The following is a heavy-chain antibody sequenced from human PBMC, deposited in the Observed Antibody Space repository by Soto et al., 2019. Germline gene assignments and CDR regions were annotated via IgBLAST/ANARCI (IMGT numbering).Heavy chain of an antibody. V-gene: IGHV3-11*01. Sequence: QVQLVESGGGLVKPGGSLRLSCAASGFTFSDYYMSWIRQAPGKGLEWVSYISSSGSTIYYADSVKGRFTISRDNAKKSLYLQMHSLRAEDTAVYYCASELFPQAFSSTSGDYMDVWGKGTTVTVSS. D-gene: IGHD2-2*01. CDR2: ISSSGSTI. CDR1: GFTFSDYY. CDR3: ASELFPQAFSSTSGDYMDV. J-gene: IGHJ6*03.